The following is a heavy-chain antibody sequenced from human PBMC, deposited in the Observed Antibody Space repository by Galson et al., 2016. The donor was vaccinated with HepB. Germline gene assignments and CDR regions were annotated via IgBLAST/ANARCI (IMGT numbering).Heavy chain of an antibody. Sequence: SLRLSCAGSGFIVSSHYMNWVRQPPGKGLEWVAIIYSGGATYYADSVKGRFTISRDNPKNTVYLEMSSLRAEDTAVYYCARDPGRIAAAGYLDSWGQGTLVTVSS. CDR1: GFIVSSHY. D-gene: IGHD6-13*01. CDR2: IYSGGAT. CDR3: ARDPGRIAAAGYLDS. V-gene: IGHV3-53*01. J-gene: IGHJ5*01.